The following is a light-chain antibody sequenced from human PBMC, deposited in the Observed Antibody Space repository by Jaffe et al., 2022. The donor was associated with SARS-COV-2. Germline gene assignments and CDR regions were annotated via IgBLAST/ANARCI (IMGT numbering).Light chain of an antibody. J-gene: IGLJ2*01. V-gene: IGLV1-44*01. CDR1: SSNIGSNT. Sequence: QSVLTQPPSASGTPGQRVTISCSGSSSNIGSNTVNWYQQLPGTAPKLLIYSNNQRPSGVPDRFSGSKSGTSASLAISGLQSEDEADYYCGAWDASLNGPVFGGGTKLTVL. CDR2: SNN. CDR3: GAWDASLNGPV.